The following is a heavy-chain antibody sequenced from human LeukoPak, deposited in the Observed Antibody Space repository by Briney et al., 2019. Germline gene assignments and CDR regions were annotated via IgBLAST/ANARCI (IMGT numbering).Heavy chain of an antibody. D-gene: IGHD6-6*01. J-gene: IGHJ6*03. CDR1: GYTFTSYG. Sequence: ASVKVSCKASGYTFTSYGISWVRQAPGQGLEWMGWISAYNGNTNYAQKLQGRVTMTTDTSTSTAYMELRSLRSDDTAVYYCARDRDSSSFLYYYYYMDVWGKGTTVTVSS. V-gene: IGHV1-18*01. CDR3: ARDRDSSSFLYYYYYMDV. CDR2: ISAYNGNT.